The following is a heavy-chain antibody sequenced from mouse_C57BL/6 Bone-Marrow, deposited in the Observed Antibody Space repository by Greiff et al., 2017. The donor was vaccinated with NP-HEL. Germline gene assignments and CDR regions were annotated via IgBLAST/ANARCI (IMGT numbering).Heavy chain of an antibody. J-gene: IGHJ2*01. CDR3: ARGGYDDY. Sequence: VQLQQPGAALVPPGASVKLSCKASGYTFPSYWMPWVTQRPGRGLAWIGRLDPNSGGTKYNEKFKSKATLPVDKPSSTAYMQLSSLTSEDSAVYYCARGGYDDYWGQGTTLTVSS. D-gene: IGHD2-2*01. CDR2: LDPNSGGT. CDR1: GYTFPSYW. V-gene: IGHV1-72*01.